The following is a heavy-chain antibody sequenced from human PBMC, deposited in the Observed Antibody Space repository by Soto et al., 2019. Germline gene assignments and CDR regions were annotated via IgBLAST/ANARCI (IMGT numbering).Heavy chain of an antibody. Sequence: QVQLVQSGAEVKKPGSSVKVSCKASGGTFSSYAISWVRQAPGQGLEWMGGIIPIFGTANYAQKFQGRVTSTADESKSTAYMALSSLRSEDTAVYYCASTGGYLRFRMDVWGQGTTVTVSS. J-gene: IGHJ6*02. D-gene: IGHD5-12*01. V-gene: IGHV1-69*12. CDR1: GGTFSSYA. CDR2: IIPIFGTA. CDR3: ASTGGYLRFRMDV.